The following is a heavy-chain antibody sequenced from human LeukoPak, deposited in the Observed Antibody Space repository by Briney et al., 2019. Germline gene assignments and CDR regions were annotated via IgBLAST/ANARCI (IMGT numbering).Heavy chain of an antibody. J-gene: IGHJ4*02. D-gene: IGHD3-22*01. V-gene: IGHV1-69*13. Sequence: SVKVSCKASGGTFGSYAISWVRQAPGQGLEWMGGIIPIFGTANYAQKFQGRVTITADESTSTAYMELSSLRSEDTAVYYCARNYDSSGYYPTFDYWGQGTLVTVSS. CDR1: GGTFGSYA. CDR3: ARNYDSSGYYPTFDY. CDR2: IIPIFGTA.